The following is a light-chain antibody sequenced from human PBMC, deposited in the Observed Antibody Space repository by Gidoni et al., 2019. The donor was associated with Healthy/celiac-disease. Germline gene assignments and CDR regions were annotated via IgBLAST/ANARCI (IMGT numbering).Light chain of an antibody. CDR1: QSVLYSSNNNNY. J-gene: IGKJ1*01. Sequence: DIVMTQSPDSLAVSLGERATINCKSSQSVLYSSNNNNYLAWYQQKPGQPPKLLIYLASTRESGVPDRFSGSGSGTDFTLTISSLQAEDVAVYYCQQCCNTWWTFGQGTKVEIK. CDR3: QQCCNTWWT. V-gene: IGKV4-1*01. CDR2: LAS.